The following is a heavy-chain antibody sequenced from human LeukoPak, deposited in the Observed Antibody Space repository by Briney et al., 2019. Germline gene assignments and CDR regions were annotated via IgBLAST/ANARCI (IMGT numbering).Heavy chain of an antibody. Sequence: GGSLRLSCAASGFTFSSYWMHWVRQAPGKGLVWVSVISGGGVSTYYADSVKGRFTISRDNSKNTLYLQMNSLRAEDTAVYYCAKWARYCTNGVCYYFDYWGQGTLVTVSS. V-gene: IGHV3-23*01. CDR3: AKWARYCTNGVCYYFDY. CDR2: ISGGGVST. J-gene: IGHJ4*02. D-gene: IGHD2-8*01. CDR1: GFTFSSYW.